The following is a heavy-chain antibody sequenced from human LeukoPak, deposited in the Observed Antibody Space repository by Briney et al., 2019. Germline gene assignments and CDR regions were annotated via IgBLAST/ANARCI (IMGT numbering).Heavy chain of an antibody. V-gene: IGHV3-48*03. CDR3: ARRLENSSGYIMGYYFDY. CDR1: GFTFSSYE. Sequence: GGSLRLSRAASGFTFSSYEMNWVRQAPGKGLEWVSYISSSGRTIYYADSVKGRFTISRDNAKNSLYLQMNSLRAEDTAVYYCARRLENSSGYIMGYYFDYWGQGTLVTVSS. J-gene: IGHJ4*02. D-gene: IGHD3-22*01. CDR2: ISSSGRTI.